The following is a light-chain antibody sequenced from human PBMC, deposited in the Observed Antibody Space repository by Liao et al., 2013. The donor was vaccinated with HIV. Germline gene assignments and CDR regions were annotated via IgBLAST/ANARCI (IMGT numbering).Light chain of an antibody. Sequence: SYVLTQSPSVSVAPGKTATISCGGDSIGSKSVHWYQQRPGQAPVLVMSYDSDRPSGIPERFSGSNSGNTATLTINRVEVGDDADYYCQVWDSASDHYVFGGGTKVTVL. CDR2: YDS. J-gene: IGLJ1*01. V-gene: IGLV3-21*01. CDR3: QVWDSASDHYV. CDR1: SIGSKS.